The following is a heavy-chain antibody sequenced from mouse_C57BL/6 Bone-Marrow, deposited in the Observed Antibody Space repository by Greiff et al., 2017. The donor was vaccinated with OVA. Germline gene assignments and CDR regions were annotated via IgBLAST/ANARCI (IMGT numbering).Heavy chain of an antibody. J-gene: IGHJ1*03. CDR3: ARGGFYYSNYVGWYFDV. V-gene: IGHV1-64*01. CDR1: GYTFTSYW. D-gene: IGHD2-5*01. Sequence: QVQLQQPGAELVKPGASVKLSCKTSGYTFTSYWMHWVKQRPGQGLEWIGMIPPNSGSTNYNEKFKSKATLTVDKSSSTAYMQLSSLTSEDSAVYYCARGGFYYSNYVGWYFDVWGTGTTVTVSS. CDR2: IPPNSGST.